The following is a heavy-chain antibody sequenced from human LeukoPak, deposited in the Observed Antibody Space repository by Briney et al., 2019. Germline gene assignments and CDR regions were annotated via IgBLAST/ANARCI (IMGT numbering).Heavy chain of an antibody. CDR3: ARDLGFDS. J-gene: IGHJ4*02. V-gene: IGHV1-2*02. CDR2: INPNTGGT. CDR1: GYTFSVYY. D-gene: IGHD3-16*01. Sequence: ASVKVSCKTSGYTFSVYYIQWVRQAPGLGLEWMGWINPNTGGTNYAEKFKGRVTMTRDTSISTAYMEVTRLRSDDTAIYYCARDLGFDSWGQGTLVTVSS.